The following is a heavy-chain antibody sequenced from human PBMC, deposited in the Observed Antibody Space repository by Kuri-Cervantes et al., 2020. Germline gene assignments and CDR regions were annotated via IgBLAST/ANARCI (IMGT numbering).Heavy chain of an antibody. CDR2: ISSSSSTI. CDR1: GGSFSGYY. CDR3: TWGRFDL. J-gene: IGHJ2*01. V-gene: IGHV3-11*04. D-gene: IGHD3-16*01. Sequence: GGSLRLSCAVYGGSFSGYYWSWIRQPPGKGLEWVSYISSSSSTIYYADSVKGRFTISRDNAKNSLYLQVNSLRDEDAAVYYCTWGRFDLWGRGTLVTVSS.